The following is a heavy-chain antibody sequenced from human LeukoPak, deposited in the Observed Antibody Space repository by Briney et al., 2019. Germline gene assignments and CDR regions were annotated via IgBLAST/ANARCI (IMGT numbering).Heavy chain of an antibody. D-gene: IGHD1-1*01. Sequence: SETLSLTCTVSGGSISSGGYYWRWIRQYPRKGLEWIGYIYYSGSTYYNPSLKSRVTISLDTSKNQFSLKLSSVTAADTAVYYCARGGTRGSLSSWGQGTLVTVSS. CDR2: IYYSGST. CDR1: GGSISSGGYY. V-gene: IGHV4-31*03. CDR3: ARGGTRGSLSS. J-gene: IGHJ5*02.